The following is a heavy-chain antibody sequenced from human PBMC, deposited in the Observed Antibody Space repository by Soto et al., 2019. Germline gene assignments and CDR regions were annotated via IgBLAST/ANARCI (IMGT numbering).Heavy chain of an antibody. V-gene: IGHV4-31*03. Sequence: QVQLQESDPGLVKPSQTLSLTCTVSGGSISSGGYYWSWIRQHPGKGLEWIGYIYYSGSTYYNPSLKSRVTISVDTSKNQFSLKLSSVTAADTAVYYCAREAVRSTSWDKNYYYYGMDVWGQGTTVTVSS. J-gene: IGHJ6*02. CDR1: GGSISSGGYY. CDR2: IYYSGST. D-gene: IGHD2-2*01. CDR3: AREAVRSTSWDKNYYYYGMDV.